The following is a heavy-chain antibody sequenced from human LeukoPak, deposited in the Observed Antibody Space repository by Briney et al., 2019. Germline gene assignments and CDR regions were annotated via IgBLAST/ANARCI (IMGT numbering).Heavy chain of an antibody. J-gene: IGHJ3*02. D-gene: IGHD3-10*01. CDR3: AKSVGIIRRGAFDI. Sequence: PGGSQRLSCAASGFTFSSYAMSWVRQAPGKGLEWVSGISGSAATIYYADSAKGRFTISRDNSKNRLYLQINSLRVDDAAVYYCAKSVGIIRRGAFDIWGQGTMVTVSS. CDR2: ISGSAATI. CDR1: GFTFSSYA. V-gene: IGHV3-23*01.